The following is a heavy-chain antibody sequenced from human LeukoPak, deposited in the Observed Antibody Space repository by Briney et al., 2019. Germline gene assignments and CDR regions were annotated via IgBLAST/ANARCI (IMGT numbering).Heavy chain of an antibody. V-gene: IGHV3-23*01. Sequence: PGGSLRLSCAASGFTVSGNYMSWVRQSPQKGLEWVSTISGSGDSTYHADSVKGRFTISRDNSKNTLYLQMNSLRAEDTAIYYCAKHYYRVVRGVKVDYYGMDVWGRGTTVTVSS. CDR2: ISGSGDST. CDR3: AKHYYRVVRGVKVDYYGMDV. D-gene: IGHD3-10*01. CDR1: GFTVSGNY. J-gene: IGHJ6*02.